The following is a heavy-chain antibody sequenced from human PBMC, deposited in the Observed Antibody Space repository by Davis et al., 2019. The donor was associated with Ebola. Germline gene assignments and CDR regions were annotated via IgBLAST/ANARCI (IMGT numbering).Heavy chain of an antibody. CDR1: GYTFTGYY. J-gene: IGHJ4*02. CDR2: INPNSGGT. CDR3: ARTEVTGGVYYFDY. V-gene: IGHV1-2*04. Sequence: AASVKVSCKASGYTFTGYYMHWVRQAPGQGLEWMGWINPNSGGTNYAQKFQGWVTMTRDTSISTAYMELSSLRSEDTAVYYCARTEVTGGVYYFDYWGQGTLVTVSS. D-gene: IGHD2-8*02.